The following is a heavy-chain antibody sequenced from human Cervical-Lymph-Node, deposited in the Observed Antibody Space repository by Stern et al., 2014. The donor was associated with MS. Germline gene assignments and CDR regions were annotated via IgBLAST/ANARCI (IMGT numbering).Heavy chain of an antibody. V-gene: IGHV7-4-1*02. CDR3: TRLSKQPENKYYFDY. D-gene: IGHD1-14*01. Sequence: QVQLVQSGSELKKPWASVKVSCKASGYTFNYYGLNWVRQAPGPGFEWLGLVNTNTGSPTYAQGITGRFVFSLDTSVSTAYLQISSLKAEDTAVYYCTRLSKQPENKYYFDYWGQGTLVTVSS. J-gene: IGHJ4*02. CDR1: GYTFNYYG. CDR2: VNTNTGSP.